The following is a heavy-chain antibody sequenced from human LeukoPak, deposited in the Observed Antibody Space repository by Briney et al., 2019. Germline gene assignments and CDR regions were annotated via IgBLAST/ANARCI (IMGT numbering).Heavy chain of an antibody. D-gene: IGHD3-10*01. CDR1: GYTFTGYY. CDR3: ARDKYYYGSGIVWYFDY. Sequence: ASVKVSCKASGYTFTGYYMHWVRQAPGQGLEWMGWINPNSGGTNYAQKFQGRVTMTRGTSISTAYMELSRLRSDDTAVYYCARDKYYYGSGIVWYFDYWGQGTLVTVSS. J-gene: IGHJ4*02. CDR2: INPNSGGT. V-gene: IGHV1-2*02.